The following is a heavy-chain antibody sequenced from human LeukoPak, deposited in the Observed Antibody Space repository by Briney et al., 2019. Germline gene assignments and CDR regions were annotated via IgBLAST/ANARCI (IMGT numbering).Heavy chain of an antibody. CDR3: ARGNQLLAIDY. CDR2: MNPNSGNT. V-gene: IGHV1-8*03. CDR1: RYTFTSYD. D-gene: IGHD2-2*01. J-gene: IGHJ4*02. Sequence: ASVKVSCKASRYTFTSYDINWVRQATGQGLEWMGWMNPNSGNTGYAQKFQGRVTITRNTSISTAYMELSSLRSEDTAVYYCARGNQLLAIDYWGQGTLVTVSS.